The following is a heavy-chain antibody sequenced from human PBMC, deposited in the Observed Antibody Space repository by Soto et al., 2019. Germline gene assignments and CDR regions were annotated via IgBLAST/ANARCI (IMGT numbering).Heavy chain of an antibody. CDR3: AKLSTASSRTSY. D-gene: IGHD2-2*01. CDR2: SSPNGDAK. V-gene: IGHV3-23*01. CDR1: GFHLSSYG. Sequence: PGGSLRLSCGISGFHLSSYGVSWVRQAPGKGLECVSTSSPNGDAKYYASSVNGRFTISRDNSKNTLYLQMDNLRAEDTAVYYCAKLSTASSRTSYWGQGTLVTVSS. J-gene: IGHJ1*01.